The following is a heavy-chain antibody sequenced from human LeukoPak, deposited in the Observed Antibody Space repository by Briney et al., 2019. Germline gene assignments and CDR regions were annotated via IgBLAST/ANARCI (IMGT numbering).Heavy chain of an antibody. CDR1: GYTFTSYY. V-gene: IGHV1-46*01. CDR3: ARSGRNYYDSSGYYVY. Sequence: APVRVSCKASGYTFTSYYMHWVRQAPGQGLEWMGIINPSGGSTSYAQKFQGRVTMTRDTSTSTVYMELSSLRSEDTAVYYCARSGRNYYDSSGYYVYWGQGTLVTVSS. D-gene: IGHD3-22*01. CDR2: INPSGGST. J-gene: IGHJ4*02.